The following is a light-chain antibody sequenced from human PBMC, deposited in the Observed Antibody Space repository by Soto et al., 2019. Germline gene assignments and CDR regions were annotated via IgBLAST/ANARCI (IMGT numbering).Light chain of an antibody. V-gene: IGKV1-5*01. CDR2: DVS. CDR1: QNISTS. Sequence: DIQLTQSPSFLSASVGDSVTMTCRASQNISTSLAWYQHKPGKAPTLLMFDVSNLESGVPSRFSGSGSGTEFTLTISSLQPDDFATYYCQHYKMYSPWTFGQGTKVDI. CDR3: QHYKMYSPWT. J-gene: IGKJ1*01.